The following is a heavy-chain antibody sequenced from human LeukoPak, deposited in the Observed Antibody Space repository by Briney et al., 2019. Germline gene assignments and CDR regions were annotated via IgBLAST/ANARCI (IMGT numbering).Heavy chain of an antibody. D-gene: IGHD3-22*01. CDR3: AKDVHYYDSSGYYTY. CDR2: ISGSGGST. CDR1: GFTFSSYA. Sequence: PGGSLSLSCAASGFTFSSYAMSWVRQAPGKGLEWVSAISGSGGSTYYADSVKGRFTISRDNSKNTLYLQMNSLRAEDTAVYYCAKDVHYYDSSGYYTYWGQGTLVTVSS. J-gene: IGHJ4*02. V-gene: IGHV3-23*01.